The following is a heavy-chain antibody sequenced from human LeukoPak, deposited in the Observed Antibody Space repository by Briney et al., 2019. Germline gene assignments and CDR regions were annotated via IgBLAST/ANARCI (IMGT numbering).Heavy chain of an antibody. CDR1: GYTFTSNY. CDR2: IYPRDGNT. J-gene: IGHJ4*02. CDR3: AREGAIVGATLDDY. D-gene: IGHD1-26*01. Sequence: ASVKVSCKASGYTFTSNYIHWVRQAPGQGLEWMGMIYPRDGNTNYAQKLQGRVTMTTDTSTSTAYMELRSLRSDDTAVYYCAREGAIVGATLDDYWGQGTLVTVSS. V-gene: IGHV1-46*01.